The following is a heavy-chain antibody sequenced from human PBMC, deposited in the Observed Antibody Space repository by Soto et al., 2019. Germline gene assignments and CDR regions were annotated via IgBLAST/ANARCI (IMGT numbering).Heavy chain of an antibody. D-gene: IGHD3-22*01. CDR2: IYHSGSA. CDR3: ARVAVSDYDSSGYPDC. J-gene: IGHJ4*02. V-gene: IGHV4-30-2*01. CDR1: GGSITSGGYS. Sequence: ASETLSLTCDVSGGSITSGGYSWGWIRQPPGRGLEWIGYIYHSGSALYNPSLKSRVTIVGDRSKNEFSLKVNYVTAADTAVYYCARVAVSDYDSSGYPDCWGQGILVTVSS.